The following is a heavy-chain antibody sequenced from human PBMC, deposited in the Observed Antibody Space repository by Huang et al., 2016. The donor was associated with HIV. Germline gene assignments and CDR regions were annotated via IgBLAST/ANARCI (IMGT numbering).Heavy chain of an antibody. Sequence: QVQLVESGGGVVQPGRSLRLSCAASSFTFSNFAMHWVRQAQGKGLGWVAVISYDGSNKYYADSVKGRFTISRDKSKNTLYLQMNSLRAEDTAVYYCARDLWLRDLYYYYYMDVWGKGTTVTVSS. V-gene: IGHV3-30-3*01. CDR2: ISYDGSNK. J-gene: IGHJ6*03. CDR3: ARDLWLRDLYYYYYMDV. D-gene: IGHD5-12*01. CDR1: SFTFSNFA.